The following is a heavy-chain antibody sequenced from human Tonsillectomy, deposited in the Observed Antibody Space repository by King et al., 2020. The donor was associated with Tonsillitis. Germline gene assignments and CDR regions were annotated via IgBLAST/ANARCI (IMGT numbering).Heavy chain of an antibody. D-gene: IGHD2-8*02. J-gene: IGHJ1*01. V-gene: IGHV3-7*01. CDR2: IKQDGSAK. CDR1: GFTFSSYW. Sequence: VQLVESGGGLVQPGGSLRLSCAASGFTFSSYWMTWVRQAPGKGLEWVANIKQDGSAKYYVDSVKGRFTISRDNTKNSLYLQMSSLRAEDTAVYYCATGGWTWYWQHWGQGTLVTVSS. CDR3: ATGGWTWYWQH.